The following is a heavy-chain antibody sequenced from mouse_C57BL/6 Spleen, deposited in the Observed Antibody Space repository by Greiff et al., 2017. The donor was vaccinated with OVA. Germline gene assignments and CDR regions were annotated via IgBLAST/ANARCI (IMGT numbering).Heavy chain of an antibody. CDR3: ARPSRIYYYAMDY. J-gene: IGHJ4*01. CDR2: IWSDGST. V-gene: IGHV2-6*03. CDR1: GFSLTSYG. Sequence: VQGVESGPGLVAPSQSLSITCTVSGFSLTSYGVHWVRQPPGKGLEWLVVIWSDGSTTYNSALKSRLSISKDNSKSQVFLKMNSLQTDDTAMYYCARPSRIYYYAMDYWGQGTSVTVSS.